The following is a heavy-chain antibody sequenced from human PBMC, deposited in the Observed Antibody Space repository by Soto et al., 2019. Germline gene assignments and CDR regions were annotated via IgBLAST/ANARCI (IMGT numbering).Heavy chain of an antibody. V-gene: IGHV3-21*01. D-gene: IGHD1-7*01. Sequence: GGSLRLSCAASGFTFSSYSMNWVRQAPGKGLEWVSSISSSSSYIYYADSVKGRFTISRDNAKNSLYLQMNSLRAEDTAVYYCARDSRAWNYFSYYYGMDVWGQGTTVTVSS. J-gene: IGHJ6*02. CDR3: ARDSRAWNYFSYYYGMDV. CDR1: GFTFSSYS. CDR2: ISSSSSYI.